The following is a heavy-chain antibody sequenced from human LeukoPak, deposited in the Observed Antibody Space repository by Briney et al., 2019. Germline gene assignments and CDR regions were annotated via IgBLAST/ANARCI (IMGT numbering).Heavy chain of an antibody. CDR1: GYTFTDYY. CDR2: VDPEDGET. CDR3: ATGYDYVWGSYPSLGY. Sequence: ASVKISCKVSGYTFTDYYMHWVQQAPGKGLEWMGLVDPEDGETIYAEKFQGRVTITADTSTDTAYMELSSLRSEDTAVYYCATGYDYVWGSYPSLGYWGQGTLVTVFS. J-gene: IGHJ4*02. V-gene: IGHV1-69-2*01. D-gene: IGHD3-16*02.